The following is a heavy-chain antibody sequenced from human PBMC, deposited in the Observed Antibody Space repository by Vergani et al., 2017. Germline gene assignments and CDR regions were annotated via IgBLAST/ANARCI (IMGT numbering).Heavy chain of an antibody. CDR2: ISAYNGNT. CDR1: GYTFTSYG. CDR3: ARDPFRSGTYDNWFDP. V-gene: IGHV1-18*04. J-gene: IGHJ5*02. Sequence: VSCKASGYTFTSYGISWVRQAPGQGLEWMGWISAYNGNTNYAQKLQGRVTMTSDTSTSTAYMELRSLRSDDTAVYYCARDPFRSGTYDNWFDPWGQGTLVTVSS. D-gene: IGHD3-22*01.